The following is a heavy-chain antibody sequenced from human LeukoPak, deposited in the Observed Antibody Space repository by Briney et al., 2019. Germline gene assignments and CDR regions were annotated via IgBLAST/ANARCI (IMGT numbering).Heavy chain of an antibody. CDR2: IIPILGIA. J-gene: IGHJ4*02. CDR3: ARYDSSGPDYDY. D-gene: IGHD3-22*01. CDR1: GYTFNSYG. V-gene: IGHV1-69*04. Sequence: GASVKVSCKASGYTFNSYGITWVRQAPGQGLEWMGRIIPILGIANYAQKFQGRVTITADKSTSTAYMELSSLRSEDTAVYYCARYDSSGPDYDYWGQETLVTVSS.